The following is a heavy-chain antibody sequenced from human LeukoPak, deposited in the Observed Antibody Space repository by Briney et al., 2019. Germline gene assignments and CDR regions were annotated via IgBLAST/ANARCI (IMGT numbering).Heavy chain of an antibody. D-gene: IGHD2-15*01. J-gene: IGHJ5*02. V-gene: IGHV4-59*08. CDR1: GGSISSYY. CDR3: ARSQEGMRVVVAATRFWFDP. Sequence: SETLSLTCTVSGGSISSYYWSWIRQPPGKGLEWIGYIYYSGSTNYNPSLKSRVTISVDTSKNQFSLKLSSVTAGDTAVYYCARSQEGMRVVVAATRFWFDPWGQGTLVTVSS. CDR2: IYYSGST.